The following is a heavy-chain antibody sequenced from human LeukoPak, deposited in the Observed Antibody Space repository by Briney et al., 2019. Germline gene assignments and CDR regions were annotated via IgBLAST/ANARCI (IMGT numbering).Heavy chain of an antibody. V-gene: IGHV4-39*07. D-gene: IGHD2-15*01. J-gene: IGHJ4*02. CDR3: ARFGGLANGFDY. CDR2: IYYSGST. CDR1: GGSISSSSYY. Sequence: PSETLSLTCTVSGGSISSSSYYWGWIRQPPGKGLEWIGSIYYSGSTYYNPSLKSRVTISVDTSKNQFSLKLSSVTAADTAVYYCARFGGLANGFDYWGQGTLVTVSS.